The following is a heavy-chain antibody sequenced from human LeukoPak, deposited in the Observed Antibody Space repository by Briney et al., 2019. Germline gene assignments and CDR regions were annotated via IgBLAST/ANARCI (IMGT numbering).Heavy chain of an antibody. CDR1: GGSISSYY. CDR2: IYYSGST. D-gene: IGHD4-17*01. CDR3: ARLGYGDYADYWYFDL. Sequence: SETLSLTCTVSGGSISSYYWSWIRQPPGKGLEWIGYIYYSGSTNYNPSLKSRVTISVGTSKNQFSLKLSSVTAADTAVYYCARLGYGDYADYWYFDLWGRGTLVTVSS. V-gene: IGHV4-59*08. J-gene: IGHJ2*01.